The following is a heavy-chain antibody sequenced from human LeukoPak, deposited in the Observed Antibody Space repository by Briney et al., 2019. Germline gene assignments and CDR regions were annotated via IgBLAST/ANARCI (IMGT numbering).Heavy chain of an antibody. V-gene: IGHV4-4*07. Sequence: PSETLSPTSTLSGGPIYSYYWSWIRQTAGKGLEWIGRLYPGVSTNYNPSLKSRVTMSVDTSKNQSALKLSAVTAADTAVYYCARLKFYDSTGYSPGQYMDVWGKGTTVTVSS. CDR2: LYPGVST. J-gene: IGHJ6*03. CDR1: GGPIYSYY. CDR3: ARLKFYDSTGYSPGQYMDV. D-gene: IGHD3-22*01.